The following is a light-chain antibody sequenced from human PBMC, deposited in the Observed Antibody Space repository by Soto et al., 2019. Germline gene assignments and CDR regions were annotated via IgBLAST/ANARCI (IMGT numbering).Light chain of an antibody. J-gene: IGLJ3*02. CDR3: SSYTSSATLV. CDR1: TSDIGTYNY. CDR2: EVS. Sequence: QSALTQPASVSGSPGQSITISCSGGTSDIGTYNYVSWYQHHPGKVPKVMIYEVSNRPSGVSNRFSGSKSGNMASLTISGLQSEDEADYYCSSYTSSATLVFGGGTKLTVL. V-gene: IGLV2-14*01.